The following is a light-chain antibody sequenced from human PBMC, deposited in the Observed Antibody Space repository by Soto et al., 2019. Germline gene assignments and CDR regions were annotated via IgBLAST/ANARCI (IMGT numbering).Light chain of an antibody. J-gene: IGKJ1*01. V-gene: IGKV3-20*01. Sequence: EIVMTQSPSTLSVSPLEMVTVSFLASESVSSYLAWYQQKPGQAPRLVIYDVSTRATGVPDRFSGSGSATEFTLTISRLEPEDFAVYYCQQYGFYSQTFGQGTKVDIK. CDR2: DVS. CDR3: QQYGFYSQT. CDR1: ESVSSY.